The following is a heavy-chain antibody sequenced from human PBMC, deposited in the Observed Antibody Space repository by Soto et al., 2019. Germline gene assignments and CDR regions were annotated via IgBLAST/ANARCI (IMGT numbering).Heavy chain of an antibody. V-gene: IGHV3-7*04. CDR3: ARTTYCGGDCQFQFDF. Sequence: EVQLVESGGGLVQPGGSLRLSCVASGFTFSSDWMNWVRQAPGKGLEWVANIKGGGSYKNYVDSVKGRFTISRDNTKNSLYLQMNSLRAEDTAVYYCARTTYCGGDCQFQFDFWGQGNLVIVSS. D-gene: IGHD2-21*01. CDR1: GFTFSSDW. CDR2: IKGGGSYK. J-gene: IGHJ4*02.